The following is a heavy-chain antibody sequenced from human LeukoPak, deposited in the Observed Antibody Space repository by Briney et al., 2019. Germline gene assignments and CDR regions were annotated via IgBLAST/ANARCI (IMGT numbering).Heavy chain of an antibody. CDR3: ARSGLTCSGGSCYGDDY. Sequence: PGGSLRLSCAASGFTVSSNYMSWVRQAPGKGLEWVSVIYSGGSTYYADSVKGRFTISRDNSKNTLYLQMNSLRAEDTAVYYCARSGLTCSGGSCYGDDYWGQGTLVTVPS. CDR2: IYSGGST. D-gene: IGHD2-15*01. CDR1: GFTVSSNY. J-gene: IGHJ4*02. V-gene: IGHV3-53*01.